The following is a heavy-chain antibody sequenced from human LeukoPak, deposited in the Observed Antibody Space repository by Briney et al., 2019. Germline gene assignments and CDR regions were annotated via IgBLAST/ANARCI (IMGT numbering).Heavy chain of an antibody. V-gene: IGHV1-46*01. J-gene: IGHJ4*02. CDR2: INPSGGST. CDR3: ATVARPDYGSGSYTHGGYFDY. D-gene: IGHD3-10*01. Sequence: ASVKVSCKASGYTFTSYYMHWVRQAPGQGLEWMGIINPSGGSTSYAQKFQGRVTTTRDTSTSTVYMELSSLRSEDTAVYYCATVARPDYGSGSYTHGGYFDYWGQGTLVTVSS. CDR1: GYTFTSYY.